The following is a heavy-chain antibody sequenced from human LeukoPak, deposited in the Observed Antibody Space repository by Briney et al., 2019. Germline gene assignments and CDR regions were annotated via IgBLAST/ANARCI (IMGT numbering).Heavy chain of an antibody. J-gene: IGHJ4*02. Sequence: SGPTLVNPTQTLTLTCTSSGFSLSTSEMCVSWMRQPLGKALEWLARIDWDDDKYYSTSLKTRLTISTDTSKKQVVLTMTDMDPVDTASYYCAPTLKHRDNSTPTDSWGQGTLVTVSS. V-gene: IGHV2-70*11. D-gene: IGHD4-23*01. CDR1: GFSLSTSEMC. CDR3: APTLKHRDNSTPTDS. CDR2: IDWDDDK.